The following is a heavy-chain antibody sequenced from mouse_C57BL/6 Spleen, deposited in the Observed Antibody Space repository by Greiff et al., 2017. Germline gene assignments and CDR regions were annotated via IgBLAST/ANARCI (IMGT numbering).Heavy chain of an antibody. V-gene: IGHV5-16*01. CDR2: INYDGSSP. J-gene: IGHJ2*01. Sequence: EVKLMESEGGLVQPGRSLKLSCTASGFTFSDYYMAWVRQVPEKGLEWVANINYDGSSPYYLDSLKSRFIISRDNAKNILYLQMSSLKSEDTATYYCAREGNYYGSSPYYFDYGGQGTTRTVSS. CDR3: AREGNYYGSSPYYFDY. CDR1: GFTFSDYY. D-gene: IGHD1-1*01.